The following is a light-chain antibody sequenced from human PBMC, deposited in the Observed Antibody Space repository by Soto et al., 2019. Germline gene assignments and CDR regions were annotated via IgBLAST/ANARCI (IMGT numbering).Light chain of an antibody. Sequence: QSALTQPASVSGSPGQSITISCTGTSRDVGSYNLVSWYQHHPGKAPKFIIYEGSKRPSGVSDRFSGSKSGNTASLTISGLQDEDEADYYCCSYGGSPWVFGGGTKVTVL. CDR1: SRDVGSYNL. CDR2: EGS. J-gene: IGLJ3*02. V-gene: IGLV2-23*01. CDR3: CSYGGSPWV.